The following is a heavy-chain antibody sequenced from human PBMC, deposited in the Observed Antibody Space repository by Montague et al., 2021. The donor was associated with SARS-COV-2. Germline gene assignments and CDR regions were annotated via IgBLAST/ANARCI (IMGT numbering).Heavy chain of an antibody. Sequence: TLSLTCTVSGAPINIGNYYWNWIRQPAGKRLEWIGRIYTSGRTDYNPSLKSRLTISFNTSKNEFSLRLNSLTAADTAVYYCARDFPTGRYYFDFWGQGTLVIVSS. CDR2: IYTSGRT. CDR1: GAPINIGNYY. D-gene: IGHD3-10*01. V-gene: IGHV4-61*02. J-gene: IGHJ4*02. CDR3: ARDFPTGRYYFDF.